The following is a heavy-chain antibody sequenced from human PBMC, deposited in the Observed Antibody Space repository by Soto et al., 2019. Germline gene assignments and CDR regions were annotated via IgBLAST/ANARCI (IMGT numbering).Heavy chain of an antibody. CDR1: GGTFSSYA. V-gene: IGHV1-69*01. CDR2: IIPIFGTA. D-gene: IGHD6-19*01. J-gene: IGHJ6*02. CDR3: ATALGGLGIAVAEGYYYYGMYV. Sequence: QVQLVQSGAEVKKPGSSVNVSCKASGGTFSSYAISWVRQAPGQGLEWMGGIIPIFGTANYAQKFQGRVTITSDESTSTANRELSSLSSEDTAVSCSATALGGLGIAVAEGYYYYGMYVWGHGNTVTVSS.